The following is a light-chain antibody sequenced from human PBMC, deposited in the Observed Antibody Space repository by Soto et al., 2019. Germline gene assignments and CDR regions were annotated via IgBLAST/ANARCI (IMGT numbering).Light chain of an antibody. CDR1: QSLLDSDDGNTS. J-gene: IGKJ2*01. CDR3: KHRREVPYT. V-gene: IGKV2-40*01. Sequence: DIVMNQTPLSLPVTPGEPASISCRASQSLLDSDDGNTSLDWYLQKPGQAPQLLIYTLSYRASGDPYRFSGSGSGTDFTLNISRVEPEDVGVYYCKHRREVPYTCGQGTKLEIK. CDR2: TLS.